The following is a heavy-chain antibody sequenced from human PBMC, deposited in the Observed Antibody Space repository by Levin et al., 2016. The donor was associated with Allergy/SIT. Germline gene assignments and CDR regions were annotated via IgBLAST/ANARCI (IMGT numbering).Heavy chain of an antibody. CDR3: ARSRVETWFGELFGDSGVTPFDY. V-gene: IGHV1-18*01. CDR2: ISAYNGNT. D-gene: IGHD3-10*01. Sequence: WVRQAPGQGLEWMGWISAYNGNTNYAQKLQGRVTMTTDTSTSTAYMELRSLRSDDTAVYYCARSRVETWFGELFGDSGVTPFDYWGQGTLVTVSS. J-gene: IGHJ4*02.